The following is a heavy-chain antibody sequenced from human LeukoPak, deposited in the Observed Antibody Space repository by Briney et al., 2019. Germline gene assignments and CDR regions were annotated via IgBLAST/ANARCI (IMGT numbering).Heavy chain of an antibody. CDR3: ARVPGVGAIADYYYYYGMDI. CDR1: GGTFGSYA. Sequence: SVKVSCKASGGTFGSYAISWVRQAPGQGLEWMGRIIPILGIANYAQKFQGRVTITADKSTSTAYMELSSLRSEDTAVYYCARVPGVGAIADYYYYYGMDIWGQGTTVTVSS. V-gene: IGHV1-69*04. J-gene: IGHJ6*02. D-gene: IGHD1-26*01. CDR2: IIPILGIA.